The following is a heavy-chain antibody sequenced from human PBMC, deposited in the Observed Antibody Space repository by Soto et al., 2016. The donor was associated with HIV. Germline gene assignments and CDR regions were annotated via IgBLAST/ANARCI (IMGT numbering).Heavy chain of an antibody. CDR1: GGSFSGYY. D-gene: IGHD4-17*01. J-gene: IGHJ4*02. CDR3: ARLAVTTWSFDY. CDR2: INHSGST. Sequence: QVQLQQWGAGLLKPSETLSLTCAVYGGSFSGYYWSWIRQPPGKGLEWIGEINHSGSTNYNPSLKSRVTISVDTSKNQFSLKLSSVTAADTAVYYCARLAVTTWSFDYWGQGTLVTVSS. V-gene: IGHV4-34*01.